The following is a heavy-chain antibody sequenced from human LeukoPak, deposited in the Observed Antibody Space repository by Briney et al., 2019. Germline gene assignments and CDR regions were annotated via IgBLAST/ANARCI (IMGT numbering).Heavy chain of an antibody. V-gene: IGHV1-2*06. CDR3: ARAHMTTVTLGDY. CDR2: INANSGVT. D-gene: IGHD4-11*01. Sequence: ASVKVSCKTSGYTFADYFIHWVRQAPGQGLEWMGRINANSGVTEYEQKFQGRVTMTRDTPINTAYMEVSRLTSDDTAVYYCARAHMTTVTLGDYWGQGTLVTVSS. J-gene: IGHJ4*02. CDR1: GYTFADYF.